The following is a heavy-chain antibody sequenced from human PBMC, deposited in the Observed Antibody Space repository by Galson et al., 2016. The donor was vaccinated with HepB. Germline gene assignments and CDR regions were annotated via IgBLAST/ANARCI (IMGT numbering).Heavy chain of an antibody. V-gene: IGHV4-39*01. D-gene: IGHD6-6*01. CDR1: GGSIRGSPYY. J-gene: IGHJ3*01. CDR2: IYHTGNT. Sequence: ETLSLTCNVSGGSIRGSPYYWGWIRQPPGKGLEWIGSIYHTGNTYYNPSLNSRVTMHVHTSKNQISLKLNSVTAADSAVYYCSRPPSSIAAAPDAFDLWGRGTMVTVSS. CDR3: SRPPSSIAAAPDAFDL.